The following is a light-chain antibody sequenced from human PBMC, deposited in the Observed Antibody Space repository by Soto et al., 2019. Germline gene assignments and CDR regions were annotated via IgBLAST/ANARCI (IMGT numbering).Light chain of an antibody. V-gene: IGLV1-40*01. J-gene: IGLJ1*01. CDR3: HSYDISLSGDV. CDR2: GNT. CDR1: SSNIGAGYD. Sequence: QSVLTQPPSVSGAPGQKVTISCTGTSSNIGAGYDVHWYQQLPGRAPKLLIFGNTHRPSGVPDRFSGSKSGTSASLAITGLQPEDEADYYCHSYDISLSGDVFGPGTKLTVL.